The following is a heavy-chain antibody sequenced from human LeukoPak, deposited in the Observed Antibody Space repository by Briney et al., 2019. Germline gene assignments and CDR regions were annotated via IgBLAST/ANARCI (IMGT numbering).Heavy chain of an antibody. CDR1: GFTFISYG. Sequence: HSGGSLRLSCAASGFTFISYGMHWVRQAPGKGLEWVAFIRYDGSNKYYADSVKGRFTISRDNSKNTLYLQMNSLRAEDTAVYYCAKDRGGDYGDSNWFDPWGQGTLVTVSS. CDR2: IRYDGSNK. D-gene: IGHD4-17*01. CDR3: AKDRGGDYGDSNWFDP. J-gene: IGHJ5*02. V-gene: IGHV3-30*02.